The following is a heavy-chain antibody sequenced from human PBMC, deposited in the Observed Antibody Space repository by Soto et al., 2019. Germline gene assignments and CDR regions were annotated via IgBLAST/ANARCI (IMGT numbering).Heavy chain of an antibody. CDR3: ERGVIRGLIYYGMDV. J-gene: IGHJ6*02. D-gene: IGHD3-10*01. CDR1: GYSFTNYW. V-gene: IGHV5-51*04. Sequence: GESLKISCNGSGYSFTNYWIAWVRQMPGEGLEWMGMIFPGDSDTRYSPPFQGQVTFSVDKPISTAYMQWSSLRASDTAIYYCERGVIRGLIYYGMDVWGQGTTVTVSS. CDR2: IFPGDSDT.